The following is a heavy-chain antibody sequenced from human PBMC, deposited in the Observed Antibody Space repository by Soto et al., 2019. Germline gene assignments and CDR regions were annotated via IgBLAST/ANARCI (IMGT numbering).Heavy chain of an antibody. CDR1: GFTVSSNY. Sequence: EVQLVESGGDLVQPGGSLRLSCAASGFTVSSNYLTWVRQAPGKGLEWVSVIYSGGNTYYADSVKGRFTISRHDSKNTVYLQMNSLRAEDTAVDYCAKLHDSTGVYAFDIWGQGTMVIVSS. CDR2: IYSGGNT. V-gene: IGHV3-53*04. J-gene: IGHJ3*02. D-gene: IGHD2-8*02. CDR3: AKLHDSTGVYAFDI.